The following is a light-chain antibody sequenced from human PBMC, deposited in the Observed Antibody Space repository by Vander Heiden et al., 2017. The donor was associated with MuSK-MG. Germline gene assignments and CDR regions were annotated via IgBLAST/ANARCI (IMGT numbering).Light chain of an antibody. J-gene: IGKJ4*01. CDR3: QQRSNWPSLT. Sequence: EIVLTQSPPTLSLSPGETATLSCRASQSVSSYLSWYQQKPGQAPRLLIYNASNRATGIPARFSGSGSGTDFTLTISSLEPEDFAVYYCQQRSNWPSLTFGGGTKVEIK. CDR1: QSVSSY. CDR2: NAS. V-gene: IGKV3-11*01.